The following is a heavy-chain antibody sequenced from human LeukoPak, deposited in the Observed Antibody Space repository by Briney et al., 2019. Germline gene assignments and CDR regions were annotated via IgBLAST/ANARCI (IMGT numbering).Heavy chain of an antibody. D-gene: IGHD3-16*01. CDR1: GGSISNYY. V-gene: IGHV4-59*08. CDR3: ARGGYYGMDV. Sequence: SETLSLTCTVSGGSISNYYWSWIRQPPGKGLEWIGYIYYSGSTSYNPSLKSRVTILEDTSKNQFSLKLTSVTAADTAVYFCARGGYYGMDVWGQATTVTVSS. J-gene: IGHJ6*02. CDR2: IYYSGST.